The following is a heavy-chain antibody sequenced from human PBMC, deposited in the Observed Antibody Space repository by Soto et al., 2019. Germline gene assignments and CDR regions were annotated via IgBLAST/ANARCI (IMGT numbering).Heavy chain of an antibody. CDR2: ISTSSGAI. J-gene: IGHJ4*02. D-gene: IGHD3-3*02. CDR3: ARDRLSMVADITYFFDY. CDR1: GFTFSSYE. V-gene: IGHV3-48*03. Sequence: GVLRLSCEGSGFTFSSYEMNWVRQAPGKGLEWISYISTSSGAIFYADSVKGRFTISRDNSKNSLYLQMNSLRAEDTAVYYCARDRLSMVADITYFFDYWGQGTPVTVSS.